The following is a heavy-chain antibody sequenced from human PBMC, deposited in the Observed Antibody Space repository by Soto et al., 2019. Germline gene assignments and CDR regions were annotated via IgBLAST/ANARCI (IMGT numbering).Heavy chain of an antibody. CDR3: ARETSCSSTSCYQVGGFDP. CDR1: SGSISSYY. V-gene: IGHV4-59*01. J-gene: IGHJ5*02. Sequence: SETLSLTCTVSSGSISSYYWSWIRQPPGKGLEWIGDIYYSGSTNYNPSLKSRVTISVDTSKNQFSLKLSSVTAADTAVYYCARETSCSSTSCYQVGGFDPWGQGTLVTVSS. CDR2: IYYSGST. D-gene: IGHD2-2*01.